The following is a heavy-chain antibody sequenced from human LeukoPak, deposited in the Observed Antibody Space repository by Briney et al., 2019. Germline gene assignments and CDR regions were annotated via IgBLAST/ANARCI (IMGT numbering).Heavy chain of an antibody. Sequence: SETLSFTCTVSGGSISSSSYYWGWIRQPPGKGLEWIGSIYYSGSTYYNPSLKSRVTISVDTSKNQFSLKLSSVTAADTAVYYCARSGPDRYCSSTSCYAFDYWGQGTLVTVSS. D-gene: IGHD2-2*01. CDR1: GGSISSSSYY. CDR3: ARSGPDRYCSSTSCYAFDY. J-gene: IGHJ4*02. CDR2: IYYSGST. V-gene: IGHV4-39*01.